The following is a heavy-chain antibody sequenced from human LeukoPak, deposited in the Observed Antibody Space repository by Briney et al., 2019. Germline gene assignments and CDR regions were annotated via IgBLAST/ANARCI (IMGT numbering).Heavy chain of an antibody. V-gene: IGHV5-10-1*01. CDR2: IDPGDSYT. CDR1: GYSFSTYW. D-gene: IGHD6-19*01. Sequence: GESLKISCKGSGYSFSTYWINWVRQMPGKGLEWMGRIDPGDSYTNYSPSFQGHVTIPADKSITTAYLQWSSLKASDTAMYYCATRPISSKDSSGWYPSFDYWGQGTLVTVSS. CDR3: ATRPISSKDSSGWYPSFDY. J-gene: IGHJ4*02.